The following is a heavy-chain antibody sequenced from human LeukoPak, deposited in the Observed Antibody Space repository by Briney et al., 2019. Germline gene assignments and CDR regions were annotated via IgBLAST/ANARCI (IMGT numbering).Heavy chain of an antibody. CDR2: ISSSGSTI. CDR1: GFTFSDYY. J-gene: IGHJ6*02. Sequence: GGSLRLSCAAPGFTFSDYYMSWIRQAPGKGLEWVSYISSSGSTIYYADSVKGRFTISRHNAKNSLYLQMNSLRAEDTTVYYCAKWAKYYYYGMDVWGQGTTVTVSS. V-gene: IGHV3-11*01. CDR3: AKWAKYYYYGMDV. D-gene: IGHD2-8*01.